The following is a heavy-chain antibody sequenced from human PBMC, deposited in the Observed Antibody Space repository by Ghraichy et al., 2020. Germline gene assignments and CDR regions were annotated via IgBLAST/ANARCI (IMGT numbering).Heavy chain of an antibody. J-gene: IGHJ4*02. Sequence: SVKVSCKASGGTFSSYAISWVRQAPGQGLEWMGGIIPIFGTANYELKFQGRFTITADESTSTAYMELSSLRSEDTAVYYCARALYYDILTGSMAYFDYWGQGTLVTVSS. CDR3: ARALYYDILTGSMAYFDY. CDR1: GGTFSSYA. V-gene: IGHV1-69*01. CDR2: IIPIFGTA. D-gene: IGHD3-9*01.